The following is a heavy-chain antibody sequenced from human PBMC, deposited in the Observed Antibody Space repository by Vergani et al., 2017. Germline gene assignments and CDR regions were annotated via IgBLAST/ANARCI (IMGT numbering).Heavy chain of an antibody. CDR2: IYSTGST. Sequence: QVQLEESGPGLVKPSETLSLTCTVSGGSFNTYYWSWIRQSPGKGLEWIGYIYSTGSTNYNPSLNSRVTMSVDTSKNQFSLKLSSVTAADTGVYYCVNYDYVWGSYRHDAFDIWGQGTMVTVSS. CDR1: GGSFNTYY. J-gene: IGHJ3*02. CDR3: VNYDYVWGSYRHDAFDI. V-gene: IGHV4-59*08. D-gene: IGHD3-16*02.